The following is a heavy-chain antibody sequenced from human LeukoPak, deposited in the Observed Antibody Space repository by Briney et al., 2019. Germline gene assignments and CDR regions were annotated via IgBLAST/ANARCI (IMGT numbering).Heavy chain of an antibody. CDR3: AKQLGYCSDGSCYFPY. D-gene: IGHD2-15*01. V-gene: IGHV3-23*01. CDR2: ISNNGGYT. Sequence: GGSLRLSCAASGFTFSSSAMSWVRQAPGKGMEWVSAISNNGGYTYYADSVQGRFTISRDNSKSTLCLQMNSLRAEDTAVYYCAKQLGYCSDGSCYFPYWGQGTLVTVSS. CDR1: GFTFSSSA. J-gene: IGHJ4*02.